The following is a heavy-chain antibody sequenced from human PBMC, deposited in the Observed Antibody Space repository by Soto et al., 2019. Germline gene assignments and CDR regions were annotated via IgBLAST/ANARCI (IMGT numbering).Heavy chain of an antibody. V-gene: IGHV1-18*01. CDR1: DYTFTNYG. Sequence: ASVKVSCKTSDYTFTNYGISWVRQAPGQGLEWMAWISAYNGNTNYAQYLQGRVTVTTDTSTSTAYMELRSLRSDVTAVYYCARTYSKYFSSSEADYWGQGTLVTVSS. D-gene: IGHD6-6*01. CDR3: ARTYSKYFSSSEADY. CDR2: ISAYNGNT. J-gene: IGHJ4*02.